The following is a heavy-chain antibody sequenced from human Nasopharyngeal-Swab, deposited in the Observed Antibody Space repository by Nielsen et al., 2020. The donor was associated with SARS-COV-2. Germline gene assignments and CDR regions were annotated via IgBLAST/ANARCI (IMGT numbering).Heavy chain of an antibody. CDR2: ISGSGDTT. V-gene: IGHV3-23*01. Sequence: GESLKISCAASGFTFSSYAMSWVRQAPGKGLEWVSIISGSGDTTYYADSVNDRFTISRDNSKTTLYLQMNSLRAEDTAVYYCAKEESSYDFWSGYVTNYYYNGMDVWGQGTTATVSS. CDR3: AKEESSYDFWSGYVTNYYYNGMDV. CDR1: GFTFSSYA. D-gene: IGHD3-3*01. J-gene: IGHJ6*02.